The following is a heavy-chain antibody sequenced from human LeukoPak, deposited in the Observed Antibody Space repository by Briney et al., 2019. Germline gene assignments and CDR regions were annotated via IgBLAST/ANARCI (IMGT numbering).Heavy chain of an antibody. CDR1: GFTFSSYT. D-gene: IGHD5-24*01. J-gene: IGHJ3*02. CDR3: AREYNAAFDI. V-gene: IGHV3-21*01. CDR2: ITGGSNYI. Sequence: GRSLRLSCAASGFTFSSYTMHWVRHAPGKGLEWVSSITGGSNYIFYADSVKGRFTISRDNAKNSLSLQMNSLRAEDTALYYCAREYNAAFDIWGQGTMGTVSS.